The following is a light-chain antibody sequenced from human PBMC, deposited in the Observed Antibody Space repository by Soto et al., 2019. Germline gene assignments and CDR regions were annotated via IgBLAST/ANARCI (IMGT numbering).Light chain of an antibody. CDR3: QHGRS. J-gene: IGKJ1*01. Sequence: EIVLTQSPGTLSLSPGERATLSCRASQSVSSSNLAWYQQKPGQAPRLLIYGASIRATDIPARFSGSGSETEFTLTISSLQSADCAIYFCQHGRSFGQGTKVDNK. CDR1: QSVSSSN. V-gene: IGKV3-20*01. CDR2: GAS.